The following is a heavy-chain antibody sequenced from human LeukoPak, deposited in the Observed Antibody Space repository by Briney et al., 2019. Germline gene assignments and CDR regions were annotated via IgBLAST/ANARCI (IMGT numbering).Heavy chain of an antibody. D-gene: IGHD6-19*01. CDR3: TRDEPGSSWFN. V-gene: IGHV3-23*01. CDR1: GFTVRDYH. J-gene: IGHJ4*02. CDR2: IVGSST. Sequence: PGGSLRLSCAASGFTVRDYHMSWIRQAPGKGLELVSAIVGSSTHHADSVKGRFTISRDNFKNTLNLQMNSLRAEDSAINYCTRDEPGSSWFNWGQGTLVTVSS.